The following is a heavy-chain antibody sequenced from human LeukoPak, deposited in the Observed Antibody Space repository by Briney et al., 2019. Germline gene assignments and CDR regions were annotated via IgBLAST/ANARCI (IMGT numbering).Heavy chain of an antibody. D-gene: IGHD5-18*01. Sequence: GASVKLSCKASGYTFTRYYMHWVRQAPGQWLEWMGIINPSGGTTIYAEKFQGRVTMTRDTSTSTVYMELSSLRSEDTAVYYCAREWGYSYEYYFDFCGQGALVADSS. CDR3: AREWGYSYEYYFDF. CDR2: INPSGGTT. J-gene: IGHJ4*02. V-gene: IGHV1-46*01. CDR1: GYTFTRYY.